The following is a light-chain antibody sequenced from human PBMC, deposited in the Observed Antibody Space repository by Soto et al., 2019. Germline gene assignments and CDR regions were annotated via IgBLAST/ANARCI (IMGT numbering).Light chain of an antibody. J-gene: IGKJ1*01. CDR2: GAA. CDR1: QSINSD. V-gene: IGKV3-15*01. Sequence: EIVMTQSPATLSVSPGERATLSCRASQSINSDLAWYQQKPGLAPRLLIYGAATRATGIPARFSGSGSGTEFTLTTNSLQSEDFAIYYCQQYNDWPPGTFGQGTKVEIK. CDR3: QQYNDWPPGT.